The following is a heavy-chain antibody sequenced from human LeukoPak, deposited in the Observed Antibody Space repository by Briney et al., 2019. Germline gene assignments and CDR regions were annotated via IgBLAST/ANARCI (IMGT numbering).Heavy chain of an antibody. CDR2: ISYDRSNK. CDR3: AKDDCGANCYALIDY. J-gene: IGHJ4*02. D-gene: IGHD2-21*02. V-gene: IGHV3-30-3*01. CDR1: GFTFSRSA. Sequence: PGGSLRLSCAASGFTFSRSAMHWVRQAPGKGLEWVAVISYDRSNKYYADSVTGRFTISRDNSKNTLYLQMNGLRAEDTAVYYCAKDDCGANCYALIDYWGQGTLVTVSS.